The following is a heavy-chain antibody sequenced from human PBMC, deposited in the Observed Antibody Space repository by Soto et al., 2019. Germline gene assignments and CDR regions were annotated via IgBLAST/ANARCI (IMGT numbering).Heavy chain of an antibody. CDR1: GITFSSSA. CDR3: SKEGRSWSFDY. Sequence: GGSLRLSCGASGITFSSSAMPWVGQAPGKGLEWVSAISGSGGSTYYADAVKGRFTISRDNYKNTLYLQMNSLRAEYTAGYYCSKEGRSWSFDYWGQGTLVTVSS. CDR2: ISGSGGST. J-gene: IGHJ4*02. D-gene: IGHD6-19*01. V-gene: IGHV3-23*01.